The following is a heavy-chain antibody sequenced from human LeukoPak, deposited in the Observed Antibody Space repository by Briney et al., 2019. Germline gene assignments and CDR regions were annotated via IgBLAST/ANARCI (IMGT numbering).Heavy chain of an antibody. Sequence: GGSLRLSCAASGFAFSAYAMYWVRQAPGKGLEWVAVISYDGSNKDYADSVKGRFTISRGNPKNSLYLQMNSLRAEDTAVYYCARGWSQFDYWGQGTLVTVSS. J-gene: IGHJ4*02. CDR3: ARGWSQFDY. V-gene: IGHV3-30*04. CDR1: GFAFSAYA. CDR2: ISYDGSNK. D-gene: IGHD2-8*01.